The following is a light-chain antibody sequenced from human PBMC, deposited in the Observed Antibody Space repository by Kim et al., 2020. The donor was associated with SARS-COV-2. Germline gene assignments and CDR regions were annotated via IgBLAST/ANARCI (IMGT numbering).Light chain of an antibody. Sequence: DIQMTQSPSSLSASLGDRVTITCRASQSFSSYLNWYQQKPGKAPKLLIYDASSLQSGVPSRFSGSGSGTDFTLTISSLQPEDFATYYCQQSYSMPWTFGQGTKVEIK. CDR2: DAS. J-gene: IGKJ1*01. CDR1: QSFSSY. V-gene: IGKV1-39*01. CDR3: QQSYSMPWT.